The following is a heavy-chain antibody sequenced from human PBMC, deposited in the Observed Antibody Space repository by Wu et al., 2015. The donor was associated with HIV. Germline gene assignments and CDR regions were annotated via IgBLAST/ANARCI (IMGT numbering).Heavy chain of an antibody. J-gene: IGHJ6*02. CDR2: IIPVFGTL. CDR1: GGTFSNYA. CDR3: ARVYGFIAVPGAYYYYGMDV. Sequence: QVQVVQSGAEVKKPGSSVKVSCKASGGTFSNYAISWVRQARGQGLEWIGGIIPVFGTLNYSQKFQGRVTISTDESKSTAYMELSSLRSEDTAVYYCARVYGFIAVPGAYYYYGMDVWGQGTTVTVSS. V-gene: IGHV1-69*05. D-gene: IGHD6-19*01.